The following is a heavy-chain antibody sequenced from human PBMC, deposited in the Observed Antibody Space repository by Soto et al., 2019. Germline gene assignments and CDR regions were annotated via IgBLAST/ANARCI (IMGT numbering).Heavy chain of an antibody. Sequence: SETLSLTCSVSGGSISSGDYYWSWIRQPPGKGLEWIGYIYYSGSTYYNPSLKSRVTISLDTSKNQFSLRLWSVTAADTAVYYCARVRSRYSSSSHGMDVWGQGTTVTVSS. V-gene: IGHV4-30-4*01. CDR1: GGSISSGDYY. CDR2: IYYSGST. CDR3: ARVRSRYSSSSHGMDV. D-gene: IGHD6-6*01. J-gene: IGHJ6*02.